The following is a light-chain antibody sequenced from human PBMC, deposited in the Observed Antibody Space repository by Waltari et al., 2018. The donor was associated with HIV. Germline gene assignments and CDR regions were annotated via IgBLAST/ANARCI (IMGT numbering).Light chain of an antibody. CDR3: AAWDDSLSGLV. V-gene: IGLV1-47*01. CDR1: SSNIGSNY. CDR2: RNN. J-gene: IGLJ3*02. Sequence: QSVMSQTPSASGTPGQRVTTSCSGSSSNIGSNYGEVYQQLPGTAPKLLIYRNNERHSGVPDGLAGSKSGTSAYLAISGLRAEDEADYYCAAWDDSLSGLVFGGGTKLTVL.